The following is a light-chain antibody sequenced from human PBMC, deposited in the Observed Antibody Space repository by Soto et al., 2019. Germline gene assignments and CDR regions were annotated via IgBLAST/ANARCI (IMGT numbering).Light chain of an antibody. CDR1: SNDIGANNY. J-gene: IGLJ2*01. Sequence: QSVLTQPASVSGSPGQSITISCTGTSNDIGANNYVSLYQHHPGTAPKILIYEAANRPSGGSPRFSGSKSANTASLTISGRQAEDEADYFCTSYTSTSTLVFGGGTKLTVL. CDR2: EAA. CDR3: TSYTSTSTLV. V-gene: IGLV2-14*01.